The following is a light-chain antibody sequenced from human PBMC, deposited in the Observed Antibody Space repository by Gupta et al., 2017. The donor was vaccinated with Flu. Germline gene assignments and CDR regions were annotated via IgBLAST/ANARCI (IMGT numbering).Light chain of an antibody. CDR2: GAS. J-gene: IGKJ1*01. CDR1: QSVSSN. CDR3: QQYNNWPPRWT. Sequence: ELVMTQSPPPLSVSPGERATLSCRASQSVSSNLAWYQQKPGQAPRLLIYGASTRATGIPARFSGSGSGTEFTLTISSLQSEDFAVYYCQQYNNWPPRWTFGQGTKVEIK. V-gene: IGKV3-15*01.